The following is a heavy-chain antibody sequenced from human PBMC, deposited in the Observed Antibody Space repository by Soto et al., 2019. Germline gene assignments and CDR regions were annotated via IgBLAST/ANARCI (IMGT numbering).Heavy chain of an antibody. Sequence: PGGSLRLSCAASGFTFINYGMHWFRQAPGKGLEWVAVIWYDGGIKYYADSVKGRFTISRDNSKNTLYLQMNSLGVEDTAVYYCATVRKGSGWYDDHWGQGTQVTVSS. D-gene: IGHD6-19*01. J-gene: IGHJ5*02. CDR2: IWYDGGIK. CDR1: GFTFINYG. CDR3: ATVRKGSGWYDDH. V-gene: IGHV3-33*01.